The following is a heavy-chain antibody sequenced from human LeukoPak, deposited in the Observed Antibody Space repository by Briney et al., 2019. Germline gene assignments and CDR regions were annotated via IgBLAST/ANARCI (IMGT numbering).Heavy chain of an antibody. CDR1: GFTFSSYE. V-gene: IGHV3-48*03. CDR2: ISSSGSTI. J-gene: IGHJ4*02. Sequence: PGGSLRLSCAASGFTFSSYEMNWVRQAPGKGLEWVSYISSSGSTIYYADSVKGRFTISRDNAKNSLYLQMNSLRAEDTAVYYCARTQSSSWYREDHYFDYWGQGTLVTVSS. D-gene: IGHD6-13*01. CDR3: ARTQSSSWYREDHYFDY.